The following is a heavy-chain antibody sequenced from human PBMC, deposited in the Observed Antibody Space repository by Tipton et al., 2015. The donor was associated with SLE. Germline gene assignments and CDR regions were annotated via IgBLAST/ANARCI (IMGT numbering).Heavy chain of an antibody. J-gene: IGHJ3*02. CDR3: ARGWIVGPTRSFDI. CDR2: IYYSGST. D-gene: IGHD1-26*01. CDR1: GDSISSYY. V-gene: IGHV4-59*01. Sequence: TLSLTCAVSGDSISSYYWSWIRQPPGKGLEWIGHIYYSGSTNYNPSLKSRVTMSIDTSKNQFSLNLSSVTAADTALYYCARGWIVGPTRSFDIWGQGTMVAVSP.